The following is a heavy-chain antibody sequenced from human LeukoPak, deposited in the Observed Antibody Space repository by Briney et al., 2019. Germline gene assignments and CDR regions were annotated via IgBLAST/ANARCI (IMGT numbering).Heavy chain of an antibody. CDR2: INLYSGGT. CDR1: GYSFTAYY. V-gene: IGHV1-2*02. Sequence: ASVTVSCKPTGYSFTAYYIYWMRQAPGQGLECMGWINLYSGGTKYAQRFQSRVTITRDTSISTAYMELSRLRSDDTAIYYCASWAGGNEPVASFDYWGQGTLVTVSS. D-gene: IGHD1-14*01. J-gene: IGHJ4*02. CDR3: ASWAGGNEPVASFDY.